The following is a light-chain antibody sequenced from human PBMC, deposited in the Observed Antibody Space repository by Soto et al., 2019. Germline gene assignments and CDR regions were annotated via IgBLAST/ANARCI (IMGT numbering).Light chain of an antibody. CDR2: GAS. CDR3: QQYARSPWT. Sequence: EIVLTQSPGTLSLSPGERATLSCRASQSVTTTYLAWYQQKPGPAPRLLLYGASCRATGIPDRFTGSGSGTAFTLTISRLEPEDFAVYYCQQYARSPWTFGQGTKVEIK. V-gene: IGKV3-20*01. CDR1: QSVTTTY. J-gene: IGKJ1*01.